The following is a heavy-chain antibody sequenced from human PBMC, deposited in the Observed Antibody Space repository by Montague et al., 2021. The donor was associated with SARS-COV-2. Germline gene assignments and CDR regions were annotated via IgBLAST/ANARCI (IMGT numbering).Heavy chain of an antibody. CDR2: ISSSGSTI. CDR1: GFTFSSYE. D-gene: IGHD3-3*01. Sequence: SLRLSCAASGFTFSSYEMNWVRQAPGKGLEWVSYISSSGSTIYYADSVKGRFTISRDNAKNSLYLQMNSLRAEDTAVYYCARGGTYYDFWSGYQNDYYGMDVWGQGTPVTVSS. CDR3: ARGGTYYDFWSGYQNDYYGMDV. J-gene: IGHJ6*02. V-gene: IGHV3-48*03.